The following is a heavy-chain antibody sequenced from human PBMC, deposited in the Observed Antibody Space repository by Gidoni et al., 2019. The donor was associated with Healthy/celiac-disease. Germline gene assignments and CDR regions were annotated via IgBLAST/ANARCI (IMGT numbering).Heavy chain of an antibody. J-gene: IGHJ6*02. CDR1: GYSFTSYW. V-gene: IGHV5-51*01. Sequence: EVQLVQSGAEVKKPGESLKISCKGSGYSFTSYWIGWVRQMPGKGLEWMGIIYPGDSDTRYSPSFQGQVTISADKSISTAYLQWSSLKASDTAMYYCARLRVATIPPYYYYYGMDVWGQGTTVTVSS. CDR3: ARLRVATIPPYYYYYGMDV. D-gene: IGHD5-12*01. CDR2: IYPGDSDT.